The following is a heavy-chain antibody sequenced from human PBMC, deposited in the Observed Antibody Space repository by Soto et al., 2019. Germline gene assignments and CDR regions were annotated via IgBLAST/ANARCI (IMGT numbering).Heavy chain of an antibody. V-gene: IGHV4-39*01. D-gene: IGHD2-2*01. CDR2: IYYSGST. J-gene: IGHJ3*02. CDR3: ARAPVNGVVVPGVAFDI. CDR1: GGSISSSSYY. Sequence: PSETLSLTCTVSGGSISSSSYYWGWIRQPPGKGLEWIGSIYYSGSTYYNPSLKSRVTISVDTSKNQFSLKLSSVTAADTAVYYCARAPVNGVVVPGVAFDIWGQGTMVTVSS.